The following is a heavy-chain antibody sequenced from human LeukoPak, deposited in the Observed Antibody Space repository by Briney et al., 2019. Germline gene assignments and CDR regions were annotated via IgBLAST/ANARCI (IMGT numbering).Heavy chain of an antibody. CDR1: GFTFNIYA. D-gene: IGHD3-3*01. CDR2: TSYDGGIK. CDR3: AKGRTYDFWSGPPGY. Sequence: PGGSLRLSCAASGFTFNIYAMHWVRQAPGKGLEWVAVTSYDGGIKYYADSVKGRFTISRDNSKNTLYLQMNSLRAEDTAVYYCAKGRTYDFWSGPPGYWGQGTLVTVSS. V-gene: IGHV3-30*01. J-gene: IGHJ4*02.